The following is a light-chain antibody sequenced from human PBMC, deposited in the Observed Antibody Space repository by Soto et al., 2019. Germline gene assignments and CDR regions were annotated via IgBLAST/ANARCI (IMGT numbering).Light chain of an antibody. J-gene: IGLJ2*01. CDR3: SSFAGNNNVV. V-gene: IGLV2-8*01. CDR1: SSDVGGYNY. Sequence: QSALTQPPSASGSPGQSVTISCTGTSSDVGGYNYVSWYQQHPGKAPKLMISEVSKRPSGVPDRFSGSKSGNTASLTVSGLQAEYEADYYCSSFAGNNNVVFGGGTQLTVL. CDR2: EVS.